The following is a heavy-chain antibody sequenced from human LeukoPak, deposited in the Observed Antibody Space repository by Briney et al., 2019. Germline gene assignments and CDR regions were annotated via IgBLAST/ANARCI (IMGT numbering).Heavy chain of an antibody. D-gene: IGHD2-15*01. V-gene: IGHV3-48*01. CDR2: ISSGSSTI. Sequence: PGGSLRLSCAASGFTFSSYSMNWVRQAPGKGLEWVSYISSGSSTIYYADSVKGRFTISRDNAKNSLYLQMYSLRAEDTAVYYCARDKVANYWGQGTLVTVSS. CDR1: GFTFSSYS. CDR3: ARDKVANY. J-gene: IGHJ4*02.